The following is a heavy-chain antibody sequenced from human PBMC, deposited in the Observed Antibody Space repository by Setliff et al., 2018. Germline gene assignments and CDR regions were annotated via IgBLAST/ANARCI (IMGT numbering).Heavy chain of an antibody. CDR2: IHDSGTT. V-gene: IGHV4-39*07. D-gene: IGHD2-21*02. J-gene: IGHJ3*01. Sequence: SETLSLTCSVSAGSVGSSSYYWGWIRQPPGKGLEWIGSIHDSGTTYYNPSLKSRVTISIDTAKNHFSLTLSSVTAADTATYYCARLCRGVTFACDVFDVWGPGTLVTVSS. CDR1: AGSVGSSSYY. CDR3: ARLCRGVTFACDVFDV.